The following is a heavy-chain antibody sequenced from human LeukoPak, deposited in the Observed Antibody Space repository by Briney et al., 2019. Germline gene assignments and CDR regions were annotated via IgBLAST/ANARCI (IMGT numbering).Heavy chain of an antibody. CDR1: GYTFTSYG. Sequence: GASVKVSCKASGYTFTSYGISWVRQAPGQGLEWMGWISAYNGNTNYAQKLQGRVTMTTDTSTSTAYMELRSLRSDDTAVYYCARDSRFYDFWSGSYYGMDVWGQGTTVTVSS. J-gene: IGHJ6*02. CDR2: ISAYNGNT. V-gene: IGHV1-18*01. CDR3: ARDSRFYDFWSGSYYGMDV. D-gene: IGHD3-3*01.